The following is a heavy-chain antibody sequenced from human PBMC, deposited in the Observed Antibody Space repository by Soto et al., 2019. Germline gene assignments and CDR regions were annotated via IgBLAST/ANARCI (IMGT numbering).Heavy chain of an antibody. Sequence: GESLKISCKGSGYSFNKYWIGWVRQMPGKGLEWMGVIYPGDSDIRYGPSFQGQVTISVDKTTSTAYLQWSSLKASDTAMYYCAGGGVRGVITRTRDYYGMDVWGQGTTVTVSS. J-gene: IGHJ6*02. CDR3: AGGGVRGVITRTRDYYGMDV. D-gene: IGHD3-10*01. CDR1: GYSFNKYW. CDR2: IYPGDSDI. V-gene: IGHV5-51*01.